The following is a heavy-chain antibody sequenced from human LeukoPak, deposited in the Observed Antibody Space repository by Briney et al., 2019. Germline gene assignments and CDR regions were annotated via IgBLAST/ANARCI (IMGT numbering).Heavy chain of an antibody. CDR3: ARVSSSWYQDWYFDL. D-gene: IGHD6-13*01. J-gene: IGHJ2*01. Sequence: SETLSLTCTVSGGSISIYYWNWIRQPAGKGLEWIGRIYTSGSTSYNPSLKSRVTMSVDTSKNQFSLKLSSVTAADTAVYYCARVSSSWYQDWYFDLWGRGTLVTVSS. CDR2: IYTSGST. V-gene: IGHV4-4*07. CDR1: GGSISIYY.